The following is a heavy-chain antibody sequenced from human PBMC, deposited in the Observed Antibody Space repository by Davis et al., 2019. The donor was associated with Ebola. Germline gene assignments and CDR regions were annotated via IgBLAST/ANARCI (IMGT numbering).Heavy chain of an antibody. CDR3: SRANDYDEWNLFY. J-gene: IGHJ4*02. CDR1: GFTFSSFA. Sequence: GESLKISCAASGFTFSSFAMHWVRQAPGKGLEWVAVISYDGDNKYYADSVKGRFTISRDNSKNTLYLKMNSLRAEDTAVYYCSRANDYDEWNLFYWGQGTLVSVSS. D-gene: IGHD4-17*01. V-gene: IGHV3-30-3*01. CDR2: ISYDGDNK.